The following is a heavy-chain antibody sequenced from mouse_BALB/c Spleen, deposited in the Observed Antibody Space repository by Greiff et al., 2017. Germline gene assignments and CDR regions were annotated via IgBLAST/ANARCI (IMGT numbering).Heavy chain of an antibody. CDR1: GFSLTSYG. CDR2: IWAGGST. J-gene: IGHJ4*01. V-gene: IGHV2-9*02. CDR3: ARDPMITTSSYAMDY. D-gene: IGHD2-4*01. Sequence: QVQLKESGPGLVAPSQSLSITCTVSGFSLTSYGVHWVRQPPGKGLEWLGVIWAGGSTNYNSALMSRLSISKDNSKSQVFLKMNSLQTDDTAMYYCARDPMITTSSYAMDYWGQGTSVTVSS.